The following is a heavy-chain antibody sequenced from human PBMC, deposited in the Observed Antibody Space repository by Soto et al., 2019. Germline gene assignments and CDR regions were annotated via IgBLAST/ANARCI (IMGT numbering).Heavy chain of an antibody. V-gene: IGHV3-15*01. CDR2: IKSKSDGGTT. J-gene: IGHJ4*02. CDR1: GFTFTNTW. Sequence: PGGSLRLSCAASGFTFTNTWMTWVRQAPGKGLEWVGHIKSKSDGGTTEYAASVKDRFTISRDDSKHTLYLQMNSLKTDDTAMYYCTTERVLLWFGEVSPDYLGQGTLVTVSS. D-gene: IGHD3-10*01. CDR3: TTERVLLWFGEVSPDY.